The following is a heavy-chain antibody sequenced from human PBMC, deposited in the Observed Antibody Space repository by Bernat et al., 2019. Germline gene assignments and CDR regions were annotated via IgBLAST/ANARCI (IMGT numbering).Heavy chain of an antibody. D-gene: IGHD1-26*01. CDR3: ARVAVVVGATAHDAFDI. CDR1: GYSFTSYW. V-gene: IGHV5-51*03. Sequence: EVQLVQSGAEVKKPGESLKISCKGSGYSFTSYWIGWVRQMPGKGLEWMGIIYPGDSDTRYSPSFQGQVTISADKSISTAYLQWSSLKASDTAMYDCARVAVVVGATAHDAFDIWGQGTMVTVSS. CDR2: IYPGDSDT. J-gene: IGHJ3*02.